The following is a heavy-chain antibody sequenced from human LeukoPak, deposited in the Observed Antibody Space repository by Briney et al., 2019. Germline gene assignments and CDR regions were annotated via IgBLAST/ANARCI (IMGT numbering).Heavy chain of an antibody. Sequence: ASVKVSCKAFGYTFTGYYMHWVRQAPGQGLEWMGWINPNSGGTNYAQKFQGRVTMTRDTSISTAYMELRSLRSDDTAVYYCARDYYDSSGYYLRWGQGTLVTVSS. D-gene: IGHD3-22*01. CDR1: GYTFTGYY. V-gene: IGHV1-2*02. CDR2: INPNSGGT. CDR3: ARDYYDSSGYYLR. J-gene: IGHJ4*02.